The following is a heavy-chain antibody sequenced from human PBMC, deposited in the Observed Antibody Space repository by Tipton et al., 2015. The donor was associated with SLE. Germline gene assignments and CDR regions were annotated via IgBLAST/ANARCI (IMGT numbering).Heavy chain of an antibody. V-gene: IGHV5-51*03. D-gene: IGHD1-26*01. CDR3: ARDDRYSGTSYDAFDI. CDR2: IYPGDSAT. CDR1: GYSFTSYW. Sequence: QLVQSGAEVKKPGESLKISCKGSGYSFTSYWIGWVRQMPGKGLEWMGIIYPGDSATRYSPSFQGQVTISADKSISTAYLQWSSLKASDTAMYYCARDDRYSGTSYDAFDIWGQGTMVTVSS. J-gene: IGHJ3*02.